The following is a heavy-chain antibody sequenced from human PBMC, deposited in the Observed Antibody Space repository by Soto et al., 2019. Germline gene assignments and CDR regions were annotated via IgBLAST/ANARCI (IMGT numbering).Heavy chain of an antibody. CDR2: IYYSGST. V-gene: IGHV4-59*01. CDR1: CGSISIYY. D-gene: IGHD4-17*01. J-gene: IGHJ5*02. CDR3: ARDYGDNNWFDP. Sequence: RXLTCTVSCGSISIYYWSWIRQPPGKGLEWIGYIYYSGSTNYNPSLKSRVTISVDTSKNQFSLKLSSVTAADTAVYYCARDYGDNNWFDPWGRGTLVTVSS.